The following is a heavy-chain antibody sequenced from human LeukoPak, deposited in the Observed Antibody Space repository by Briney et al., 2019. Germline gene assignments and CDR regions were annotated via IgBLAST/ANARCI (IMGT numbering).Heavy chain of an antibody. Sequence: ASVKVSCKASGYTLISYYIHWVRQAPGQGLEWMGIIDPSGGSTTYAPKFQGRLTVTRDTSTSTVYMELSSLRSDDTAVYYCARDQEYPHPRFDCWGQGTLVTVSS. D-gene: IGHD2-2*02. CDR1: GYTLISYY. J-gene: IGHJ4*02. CDR3: ARDQEYPHPRFDC. V-gene: IGHV1-46*01. CDR2: IDPSGGST.